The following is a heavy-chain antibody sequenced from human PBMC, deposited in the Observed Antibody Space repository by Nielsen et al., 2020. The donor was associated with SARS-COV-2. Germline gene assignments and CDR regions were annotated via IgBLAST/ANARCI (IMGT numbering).Heavy chain of an antibody. Sequence: SVKVSCKASGGTFSSYAISWVRQAPGQGLEWMGGIIPIFGTANYAQKFQGRVTITADESTSTAYMELSSLRSEDTAVYYCARTSQQQLDPFDYWGQGTLVTVSS. CDR1: GGTFSSYA. CDR3: ARTSQQQLDPFDY. D-gene: IGHD6-13*01. CDR2: IIPIFGTA. V-gene: IGHV1-69*13. J-gene: IGHJ4*02.